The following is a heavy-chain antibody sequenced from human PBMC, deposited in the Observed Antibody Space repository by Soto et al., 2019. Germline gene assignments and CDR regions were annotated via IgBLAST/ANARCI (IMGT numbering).Heavy chain of an antibody. CDR3: ARGDANYYDYYYYGMDV. CDR1: GYTFTGYY. J-gene: IGHJ6*02. Sequence: QVQLVQSGAEVKKPGASVKVSCKASGYTFTGYYMHWVRQAPGQGLEWMGWINPNSGGTNYAQKFQGWVTMTRDTSISTAYMELSRLRSDDTAMYYCARGDANYYDYYYYGMDVWGQGTTVTVSS. D-gene: IGHD3-10*01. CDR2: INPNSGGT. V-gene: IGHV1-2*04.